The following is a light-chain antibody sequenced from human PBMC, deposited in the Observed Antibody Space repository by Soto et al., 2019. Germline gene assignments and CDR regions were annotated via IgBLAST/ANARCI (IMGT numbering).Light chain of an antibody. J-gene: IGLJ1*01. CDR1: SSDVGAYNY. Sequence: QSALTQPASVSGSPGQSITISCTGTSSDVGAYNYVSWYQQHPGKAPKLMIYDVSNRPSGVSNRFSGSKSGNTASLTISGLQAEDEADYYCSPYTGSSTLYVFGTGTKVTVL. CDR3: SPYTGSSTLYV. V-gene: IGLV2-14*01. CDR2: DVS.